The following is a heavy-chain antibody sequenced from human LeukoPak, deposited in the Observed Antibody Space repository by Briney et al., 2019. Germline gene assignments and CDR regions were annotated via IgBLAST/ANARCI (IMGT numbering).Heavy chain of an antibody. CDR2: VSAGGGST. J-gene: IGHJ4*02. V-gene: IGHV3-23*01. Sequence: GPCLTLSCAAAGLTFSSYAIDWVRQPGGKGLGWVSSVSAGGGSTYNSTSENDRFTISRDDSKKTLYLQMNSLRADDTALYYCATDYCSGGRCYLFDDWGRGTLVTVSS. CDR3: ATDYCSGGRCYLFDD. D-gene: IGHD2-15*01. CDR1: GLTFSSYA.